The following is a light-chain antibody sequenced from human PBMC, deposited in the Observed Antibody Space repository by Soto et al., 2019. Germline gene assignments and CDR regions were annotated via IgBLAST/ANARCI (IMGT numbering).Light chain of an antibody. V-gene: IGKV1-6*01. J-gene: IGKJ2*01. Sequence: AIQMTQSPSSLSASVGDRVTITCRASQDIRNHLAWYQQKPGTAPKVLISAASSLQTGVPSRFSGSGSGTDFTLTISSPQPEDFATYYCLQDFNFPFTFGQGTKLEVK. CDR1: QDIRNH. CDR3: LQDFNFPFT. CDR2: AAS.